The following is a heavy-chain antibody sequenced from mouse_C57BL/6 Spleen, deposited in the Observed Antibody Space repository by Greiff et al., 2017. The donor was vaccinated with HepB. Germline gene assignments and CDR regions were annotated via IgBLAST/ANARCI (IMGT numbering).Heavy chain of an antibody. CDR1: GFTFSDYG. D-gene: IGHD3-1*01. V-gene: IGHV5-17*01. Sequence: EVQLQESGGGLVKPGGSLKLSCAASGFTFSDYGMHWVRQAPEKGLEWVAYISSGSSTIYYADTVKGRFTISRDNAKNTLFLHMTSLRSEDTAMYYCARPQGGYAMDYWGQGTSVTVSS. CDR3: ARPQGGYAMDY. CDR2: ISSGSSTI. J-gene: IGHJ4*01.